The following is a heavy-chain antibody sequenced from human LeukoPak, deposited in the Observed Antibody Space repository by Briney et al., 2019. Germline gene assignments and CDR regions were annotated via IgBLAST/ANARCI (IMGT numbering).Heavy chain of an antibody. V-gene: IGHV1-18*01. Sequence: GASVKVSCKASGYTFTSYGISWVRQAPGQGLEWMGWISAYNGNTNYAQKLQGRVTMTTDTSTSTAYMELRSLRSDDTAVYYCARVPPYSSSWFYPWVFDYWGQGTLVTVSS. CDR3: ARVPPYSSSWFYPWVFDY. D-gene: IGHD6-13*01. CDR2: ISAYNGNT. CDR1: GYTFTSYG. J-gene: IGHJ4*02.